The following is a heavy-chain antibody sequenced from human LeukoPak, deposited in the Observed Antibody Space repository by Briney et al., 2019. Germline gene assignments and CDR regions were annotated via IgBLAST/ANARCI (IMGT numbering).Heavy chain of an antibody. J-gene: IGHJ3*02. D-gene: IGHD1-1*01. V-gene: IGHV1-46*01. Sequence: ASVRVSCKASGYTFTNYYMHWVRQAPGQGLEWMGMISPSGASTSYAQKFQGRVTMTRDVSTSTVYMELSSLRSEDTAVYYCARHTTGYNSPRDSFNIWGQGTMVTVSS. CDR3: ARHTTGYNSPRDSFNI. CDR1: GYTFTNYY. CDR2: ISPSGAST.